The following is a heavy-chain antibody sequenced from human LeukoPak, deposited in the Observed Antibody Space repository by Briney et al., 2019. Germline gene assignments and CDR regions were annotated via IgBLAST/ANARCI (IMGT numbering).Heavy chain of an antibody. CDR2: IIPIFGTA. Sequence: ASVKVSCKASGGTFSSYAISWVRQAPGQGLEWMGRIIPIFGTANYAQKFQGRVTITTDESTSTAYMEPSSLRSEDTAVYYCARVGDDYGDYAYWGQGTLVTVSS. D-gene: IGHD4-17*01. CDR1: GGTFSSYA. CDR3: ARVGDDYGDYAY. J-gene: IGHJ4*02. V-gene: IGHV1-69*05.